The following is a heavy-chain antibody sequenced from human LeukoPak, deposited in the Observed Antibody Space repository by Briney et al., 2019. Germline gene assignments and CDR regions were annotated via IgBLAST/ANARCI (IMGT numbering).Heavy chain of an antibody. Sequence: ASVKVSCKASGYTFTGYYMHWVRQAPGQRLEWMGWINAGNGNTKYSQKFQGRVTITRDTSASTAYMELSSLRSEDTAVYYCARDGGYFDWLSLPGPWGQGTLVTVSS. V-gene: IGHV1-3*01. D-gene: IGHD3-9*01. CDR2: INAGNGNT. CDR1: GYTFTGYY. J-gene: IGHJ5*02. CDR3: ARDGGYFDWLSLPGP.